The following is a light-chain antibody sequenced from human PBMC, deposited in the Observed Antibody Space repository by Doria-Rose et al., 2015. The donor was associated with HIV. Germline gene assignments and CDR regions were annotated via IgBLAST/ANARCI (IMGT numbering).Light chain of an antibody. CDR2: DGS. V-gene: IGKV3-20*01. Sequence: EIVLTQSPGTLSLSPGERATLSCRASQSFSSTYLAWYQQKPGQAPSLLIYDGSTRATGIPDRFSDSGSGTDFTPTINRLEPEDFALYYCHQYGTSWMFGQGTKVEI. CDR1: QSFSSTY. CDR3: HQYGTSWM. J-gene: IGKJ1*01.